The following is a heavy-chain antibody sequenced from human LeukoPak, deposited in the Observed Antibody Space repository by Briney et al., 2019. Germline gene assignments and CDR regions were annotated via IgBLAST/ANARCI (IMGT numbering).Heavy chain of an antibody. CDR1: GGFISSYY. J-gene: IGHJ4*02. CDR2: IYHSGST. Sequence: SSDTLSLTCTVSGGFISSYYWSWIRQPPGKGLEWIGYIYHSGSTNYNPSLKSRVTISVDTSKNQFSLKLSSVTAADTAVYYCARGVEMAGSGVDYWGQGTLVTVSS. CDR3: ARGVEMAGSGVDY. V-gene: IGHV4-59*07. D-gene: IGHD5-24*01.